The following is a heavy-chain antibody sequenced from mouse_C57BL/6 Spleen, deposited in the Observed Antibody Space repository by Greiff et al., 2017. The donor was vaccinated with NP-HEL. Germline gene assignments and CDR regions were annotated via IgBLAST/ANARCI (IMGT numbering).Heavy chain of an antibody. CDR1: GYTFTSYW. CDR3: ARSPHYYAMDY. J-gene: IGHJ4*01. CDR2: IHPNSGST. Sequence: QVHVKQPGAELVKPGASVKLSCKASGYTFTSYWMHWVKQRPGQGLEWIGMIHPNSGSTNYNEKFKSKATLTVDKSSSTAYMQLSSLTSEDSAVYYCARSPHYYAMDYWGQGTSVTVSS. V-gene: IGHV1-64*01.